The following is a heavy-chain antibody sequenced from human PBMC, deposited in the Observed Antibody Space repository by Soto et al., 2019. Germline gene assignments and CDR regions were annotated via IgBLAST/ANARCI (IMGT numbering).Heavy chain of an antibody. V-gene: IGHV1-69*01. D-gene: IGHD6-19*01. CDR2: IIPIFGTA. J-gene: IGHJ6*02. Sequence: QVQLVQSGAEVKKPGSSVKVSCKASGGTFSSSAISWVRQAPGQGLEWMGGIIPIFGTANYAQKFQGRVTITADASAYTAYMELSSLTSEDTAIYFCEREWQWLVRLGGVQYHGMDVWGQGTTVTVSS. CDR3: EREWQWLVRLGGVQYHGMDV. CDR1: GGTFSSSA.